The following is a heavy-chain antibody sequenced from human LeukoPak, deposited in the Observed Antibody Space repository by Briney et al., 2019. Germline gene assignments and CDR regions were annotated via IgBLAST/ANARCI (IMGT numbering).Heavy chain of an antibody. Sequence: GGSLRLSCAASGFTFSSYAMSWVRQAPGKGLEWVSAISGSGGSTYYADSVKGRFTISRDNSKNTLYLQMNSLRAEDTAVYYCARDRSLAARPYSPPGYYYYYGMDVWGQGTTVTVSS. CDR3: ARDRSLAARPYSPPGYYYYYGMDV. CDR2: ISGSGGST. V-gene: IGHV3-23*01. J-gene: IGHJ6*02. D-gene: IGHD6-6*01. CDR1: GFTFSSYA.